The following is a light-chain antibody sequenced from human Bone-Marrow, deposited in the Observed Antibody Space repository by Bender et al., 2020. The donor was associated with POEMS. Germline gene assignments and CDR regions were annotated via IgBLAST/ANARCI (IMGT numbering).Light chain of an antibody. V-gene: IGLV1-44*01. J-gene: IGLJ2*01. CDR1: SSNIGAHA. CDR3: NSYTSSSTLVV. Sequence: QSVLTQPPSASGTPGQRVTISCSGGSSNIGAHAVNWYQHLPGTAPKLLIYSSHRRPSEVPDRFSGSRSGTSASLAISGLQSEDEADYYCNSYTSSSTLVVFGGGTKLTVL. CDR2: SSH.